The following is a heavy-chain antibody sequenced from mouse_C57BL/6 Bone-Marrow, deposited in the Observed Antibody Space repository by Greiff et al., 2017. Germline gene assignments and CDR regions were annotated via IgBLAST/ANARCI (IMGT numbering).Heavy chain of an antibody. CDR3: TVIPGAY. CDR2: IDPENGDT. Sequence: VQLQQSGAELVRPGASVKLSCTASGFNIKDYYMHWVKQRPEQGLEWIGWIDPENGDTEYASKFQGKATITADTSSNTAYLQLSSLTSEDTAVYYCTVIPGAYWGQGTLVTVSA. CDR1: GFNIKDYY. J-gene: IGHJ3*01. V-gene: IGHV14-4*01. D-gene: IGHD2-1*01.